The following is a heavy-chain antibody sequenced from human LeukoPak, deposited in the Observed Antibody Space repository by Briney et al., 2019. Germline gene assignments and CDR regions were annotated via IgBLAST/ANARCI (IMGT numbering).Heavy chain of an antibody. J-gene: IGHJ4*02. Sequence: ASVKVSCKAHGNTFTGYHIHWVRQAPGQGLEWMGWINPNSGGTNYAEKFQGRVTMTRDTSISTAYMKLTRLRSDDTAVYYCARGSLIVVGDFDYWGQGTLVTVSS. CDR1: GNTFTGYH. V-gene: IGHV1-2*02. D-gene: IGHD3-22*01. CDR2: INPNSGGT. CDR3: ARGSLIVVGDFDY.